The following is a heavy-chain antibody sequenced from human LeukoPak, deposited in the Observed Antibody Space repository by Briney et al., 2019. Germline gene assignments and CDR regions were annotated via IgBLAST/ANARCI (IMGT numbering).Heavy chain of an antibody. J-gene: IGHJ3*02. CDR1: GGTFSSYA. CDR3: AGGVRRYYYDSSGYYPIRAFDI. Sequence: GASVKVSCKASGGTFSSYAISWVRQAPGQGLEWMGGIIPIFGTANYAQKFQGRVTITADESTSTAYMELSSLRSEDTAVYYCAGGVRRYYYDSSGYYPIRAFDIWGQGTMVTVSS. V-gene: IGHV1-69*13. D-gene: IGHD3-22*01. CDR2: IIPIFGTA.